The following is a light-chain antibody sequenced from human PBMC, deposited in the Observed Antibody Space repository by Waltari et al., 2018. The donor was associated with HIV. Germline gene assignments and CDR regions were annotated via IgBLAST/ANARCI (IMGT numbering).Light chain of an antibody. J-gene: IGKJ1*01. CDR2: TAS. V-gene: IGKV1-5*03. CDR3: QQYDLLWT. CDR1: QSVSYS. Sequence: DIQMTQSPPKLSASIGDRVTITCRANQSVSYSLAWYQHKPGKAPNLLIYTASILETGVPGRFSGSGSGTEFTLTINNLQPDDFATYYCQQYDLLWTFGPGTKVEI.